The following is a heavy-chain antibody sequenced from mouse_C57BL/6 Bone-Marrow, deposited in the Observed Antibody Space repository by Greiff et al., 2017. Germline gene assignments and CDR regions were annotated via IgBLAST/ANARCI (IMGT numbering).Heavy chain of an antibody. J-gene: IGHJ3*01. V-gene: IGHV1-82*01. CDR3: ERDGNYNAY. CDR1: GYAFSSSW. D-gene: IGHD2-1*01. Sequence: VQLQQSGPELVKPGASVKISCKASGYAFSSSWMNWVKQRPGKGLEWVGRIYPGDGDTNYNGKVKGQATLTADNSSSTAYMQLSSRTWAVSAVYFLERDGNYNAYWGQGTLVTVSA. CDR2: IYPGDGDT.